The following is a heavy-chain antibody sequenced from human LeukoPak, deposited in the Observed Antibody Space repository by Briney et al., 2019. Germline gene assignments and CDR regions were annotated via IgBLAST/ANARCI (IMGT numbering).Heavy chain of an antibody. Sequence: PSETLSLTCTVSGGSISSYYWSWIRQPPGKGLEWIGYIYYSGSTNYIPSLKSRVTISVDTSKNQFSLKLSSVTAADTAVYYCARSMVVPAALNWFDPWGQGTLVTVSS. CDR1: GGSISSYY. V-gene: IGHV4-59*01. CDR3: ARSMVVPAALNWFDP. D-gene: IGHD2-2*01. CDR2: IYYSGST. J-gene: IGHJ5*02.